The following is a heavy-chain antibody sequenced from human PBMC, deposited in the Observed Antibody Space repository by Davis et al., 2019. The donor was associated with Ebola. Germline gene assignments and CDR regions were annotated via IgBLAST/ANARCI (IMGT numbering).Heavy chain of an antibody. D-gene: IGHD5-12*01. CDR3: ARDRGGYSGYGFDY. Sequence: SVKVSCKASGYTFTSYYMHWVRQAPGQGLEWMGGIIPIFGTANYAQKFQGRVTITADESTSTAYMELSSLRSEDTAVYYCARDRGGYSGYGFDYWGQGTLVTVSS. CDR1: GYTFTSYY. V-gene: IGHV1-69*13. CDR2: IIPIFGTA. J-gene: IGHJ4*02.